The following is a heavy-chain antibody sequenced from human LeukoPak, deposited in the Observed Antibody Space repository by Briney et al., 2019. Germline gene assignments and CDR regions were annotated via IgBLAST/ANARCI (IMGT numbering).Heavy chain of an antibody. D-gene: IGHD2-2*01. J-gene: IGHJ6*03. Sequence: PGGSLRLSCAASGFTFSDYYMSWIRQAPGKGLEWVSYISSSGSTIYYADSVKGRFTISRDNAKNSLYLQMNSLRAEDTAVYYCARGEGGYCSSTSCSWYDFWSGKKGTHYYYYYYMDVWGKGTTVTVSS. CDR2: ISSSGSTI. CDR1: GFTFSDYY. CDR3: ARGEGGYCSSTSCSWYDFWSGKKGTHYYYYYYMDV. V-gene: IGHV3-11*04.